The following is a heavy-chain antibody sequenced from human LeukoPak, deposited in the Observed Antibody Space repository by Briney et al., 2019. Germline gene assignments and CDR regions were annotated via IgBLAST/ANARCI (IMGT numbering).Heavy chain of an antibody. CDR3: ARSLYSSSWYGSDY. J-gene: IGHJ4*02. Sequence: PGGSLRLSCAASGFTFDDYGMSWVRQAPGKGLEWVSGINWNGGSTGYADSVKGRFTISRDNAKSSLYLQMNSLRAEDTALYYCARSLYSSSWYGSDYWGQGTLVTVSS. D-gene: IGHD6-13*01. V-gene: IGHV3-20*04. CDR2: INWNGGST. CDR1: GFTFDDYG.